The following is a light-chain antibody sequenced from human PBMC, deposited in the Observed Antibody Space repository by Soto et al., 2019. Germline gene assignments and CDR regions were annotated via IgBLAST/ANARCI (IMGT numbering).Light chain of an antibody. CDR3: QHYNSYSEA. Sequence: DIQMTQSPSTLSASVGDGVTITCRASQSISTWLAWYQQKPGKAPNLLISDASSLESGVPSRFSGSGSGTEFTLTISSLQPDDFVTYYCQHYNSYSEAFGQGTKVELK. V-gene: IGKV1-5*01. J-gene: IGKJ1*01. CDR2: DAS. CDR1: QSISTW.